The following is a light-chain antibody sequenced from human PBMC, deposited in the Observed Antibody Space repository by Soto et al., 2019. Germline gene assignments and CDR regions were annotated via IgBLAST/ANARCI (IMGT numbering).Light chain of an antibody. CDR1: QSLLHSNGYNY. CDR2: LGS. Sequence: DIVMTQSPLSLPVTPGEPASISCRSSQSLLHSNGYNYLDWYLQKPGQSPQLLIYLGSNRASGVPDRFSGSGSGTDFTLNISRVEAEDVGVYYCMQALQTPITFGGWTKVEIK. V-gene: IGKV2-28*01. J-gene: IGKJ4*01. CDR3: MQALQTPIT.